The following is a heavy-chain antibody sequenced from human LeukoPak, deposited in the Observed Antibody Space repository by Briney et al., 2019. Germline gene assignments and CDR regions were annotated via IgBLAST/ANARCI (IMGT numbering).Heavy chain of an antibody. CDR3: AKPNLAAAGTDAFDI. CDR2: ISWNSGSI. D-gene: IGHD6-13*01. V-gene: IGHV3-9*01. J-gene: IGHJ3*02. Sequence: AGGSLRLSCAASGFTFSDYEMNWVRQAPGKGLEWVSGISWNSGSIGYADSVKGRFTISRDNAKNSLYLQMNSLRAEDTALYYCAKPNLAAAGTDAFDIWGQGTMVTVSS. CDR1: GFTFSDYE.